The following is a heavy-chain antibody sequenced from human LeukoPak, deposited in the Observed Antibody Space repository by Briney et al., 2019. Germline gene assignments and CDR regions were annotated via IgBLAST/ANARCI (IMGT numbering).Heavy chain of an antibody. D-gene: IGHD6-19*01. CDR1: GYAFTTYY. CDR3: ARDRRSSGWFLSHFDY. V-gene: IGHV1-46*01. J-gene: IGHJ4*02. Sequence: ASVKVSCKASGYAFTTYYIHWVRLPPGQGLQWMGIINPSAGGTVYAQKFQGRVTMTRDTSINTAYMELSSLRSDDTAVCYCARDRRSSGWFLSHFDYWGQGALVTVSS. CDR2: INPSAGGT.